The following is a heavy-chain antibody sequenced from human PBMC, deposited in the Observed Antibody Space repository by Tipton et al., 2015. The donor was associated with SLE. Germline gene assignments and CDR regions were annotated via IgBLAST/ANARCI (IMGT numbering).Heavy chain of an antibody. D-gene: IGHD1-26*01. CDR1: GGSISSYY. Sequence: TLSLTCTVSGGSISSYYWSWIRQPPGKGLEWIGEINHSGSTNYNPSLKSRVTISVDTSKNQFSLKLSSVTAADTAVYYCARHEVEDAFDIWGQGTMVTVSS. CDR2: INHSGST. J-gene: IGHJ3*02. CDR3: ARHEVEDAFDI. V-gene: IGHV4-34*01.